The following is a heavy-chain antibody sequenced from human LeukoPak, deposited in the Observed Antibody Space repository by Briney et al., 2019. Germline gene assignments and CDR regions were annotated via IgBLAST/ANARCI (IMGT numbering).Heavy chain of an antibody. CDR1: GFTFSSFE. Sequence: GGSLRLSCAASGFTFSSFEMNWVRPAPGKGLGWVSYISSSGSIIYYADSVKGRFTISRDNAKNSLYLQMNSLRAEDTAVYYCARDHSSSWFDGWFDPWGQGTLVTVSS. CDR3: ARDHSSSWFDGWFDP. J-gene: IGHJ5*02. CDR2: ISSSGSII. D-gene: IGHD6-13*01. V-gene: IGHV3-48*03.